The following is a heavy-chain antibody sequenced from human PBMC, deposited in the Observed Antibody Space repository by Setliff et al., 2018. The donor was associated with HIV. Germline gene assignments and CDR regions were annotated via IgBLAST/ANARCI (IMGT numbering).Heavy chain of an antibody. J-gene: IGHJ4*02. CDR1: GFTFSDYG. CDR3: AKGAGPTTLAEPFDS. V-gene: IGHV3-30*18. CDR2: ISYDGGNE. D-gene: IGHD1-26*01. Sequence: PGGSLRLSCAASGFTFSDYGMHWVRQAPGKGLEWVALISYDGGNEYHADSVKGRFTISRDNSKSTLYLQMTNLRAEDTALYFCAKGAGPTTLAEPFDSWGQGTLVTVSS.